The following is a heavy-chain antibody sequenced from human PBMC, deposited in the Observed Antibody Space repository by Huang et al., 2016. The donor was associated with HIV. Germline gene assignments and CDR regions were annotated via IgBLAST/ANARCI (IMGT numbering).Heavy chain of an antibody. V-gene: IGHV4-34*01. CDR2: INHRGSP. J-gene: IGHJ4*02. D-gene: IGHD3-22*01. Sequence: QVQLQQWGAGLLKPSETLSLTCAVYGGSFSGYSWSWIRQPPGKGLEWIGEINHRGSPNYNASLKSRVTISIDTSKNQFSLRLSSVTAADTAVYFCAGGATYYYDKSGYPPDFWGQGTLVTVSS. CDR3: AGGATYYYDKSGYPPDF. CDR1: GGSFSGYS.